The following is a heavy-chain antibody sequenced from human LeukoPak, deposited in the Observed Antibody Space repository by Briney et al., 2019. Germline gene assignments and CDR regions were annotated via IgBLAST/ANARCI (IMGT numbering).Heavy chain of an antibody. D-gene: IGHD3-9*01. CDR2: ISGGGGTT. V-gene: IGHV3-23*01. Sequence: PGGSLRLSCAASGFTFSNYAMSWVRQAPGKGLEWVSAISGGGGTTYYTDSVKGRFTISRDNAKNSLYLQMSSLRAEDTAVYYCARDRFDWLPSLIDYWGQGTLVTVSS. CDR3: ARDRFDWLPSLIDY. CDR1: GFTFSNYA. J-gene: IGHJ4*02.